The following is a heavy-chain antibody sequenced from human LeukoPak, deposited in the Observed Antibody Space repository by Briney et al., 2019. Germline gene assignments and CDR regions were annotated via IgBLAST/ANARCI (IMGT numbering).Heavy chain of an antibody. CDR3: ARDDTVTGHFDY. Sequence: GGSLRLSCAASGFTFSSYSMNWVRQAPGKGLEWVSYISSGSNNIFYADSVKGRFTISRDNAENSLYLQMNTLRAEDTAVYYCARDDTVTGHFDYWGQGTLVTVSS. CDR1: GFTFSSYS. D-gene: IGHD4-11*01. CDR2: ISSGSNNI. V-gene: IGHV3-48*01. J-gene: IGHJ4*02.